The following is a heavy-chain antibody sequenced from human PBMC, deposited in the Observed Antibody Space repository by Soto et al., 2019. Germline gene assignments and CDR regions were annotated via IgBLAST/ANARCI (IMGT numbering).Heavy chain of an antibody. CDR2: IYYSGST. J-gene: IGHJ4*02. Sequence: SETLSLTCTVSGGSISSDSSYWSWIRQPPGKGLEWIGYIYYSGSTDYNPSLKSRVTISVETSKNQFSLKLTSVTAADTAVYYCARHAGYCSAGACSLFDYWGLGSLVTVSS. D-gene: IGHD2-15*01. V-gene: IGHV4-61*01. CDR1: GGSISSDSSY. CDR3: ARHAGYCSAGACSLFDY.